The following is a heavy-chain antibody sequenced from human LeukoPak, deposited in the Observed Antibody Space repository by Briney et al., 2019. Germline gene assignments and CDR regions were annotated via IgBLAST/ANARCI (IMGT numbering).Heavy chain of an antibody. D-gene: IGHD3-22*01. CDR3: AKRGYSDSRPQYYFEY. J-gene: IGHJ4*02. CDR2: ISGSGTTT. CDR1: GFTFTSYA. Sequence: PGGSPRLSCAASGFTFTSYAMSWVRQAPGKGLEWISIISGSGTTTYYADSVKGRFTISRDNSKNTLYLQMNSLRAEDTAVYYCAKRGYSDSRPQYYFEYWGQGTLVTVSS. V-gene: IGHV3-23*01.